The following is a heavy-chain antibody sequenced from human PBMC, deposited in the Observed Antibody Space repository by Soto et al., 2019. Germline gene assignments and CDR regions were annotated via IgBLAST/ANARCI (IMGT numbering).Heavy chain of an antibody. V-gene: IGHV3-66*01. J-gene: IGHJ6*02. D-gene: IGHD2-15*01. CDR1: GFPVSYNY. CDR2: LYTGGYT. CDR3: ARDEKTVVVNGYWSGMDV. Sequence: EVLLMESGGGLVQPGGSLRLSCAASGFPVSYNYMAWVRQAPGKGLEWVSPLYTGGYTYYTDSVKGRFTISRDNSKNTLYLQMNSLRAEDTAVYYCARDEKTVVVNGYWSGMDVWGQGTRVTVSS.